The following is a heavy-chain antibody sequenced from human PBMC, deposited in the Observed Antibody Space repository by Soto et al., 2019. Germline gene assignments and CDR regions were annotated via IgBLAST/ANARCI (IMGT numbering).Heavy chain of an antibody. D-gene: IGHD3-10*01. Sequence: QVQLQESGPGLVKPSETLSLTCNVSGTSISRFFWSWIRQPAGKGLQWLGRITTSGKTYSNPALKSRLTLSLDTSKNRFSLNLTSVTAADTAVYFCARPQGLGGWFDPWGPGMQVTVSS. J-gene: IGHJ5*02. CDR2: ITTSGKT. V-gene: IGHV4-4*07. CDR1: GTSISRFF. CDR3: ARPQGLGGWFDP.